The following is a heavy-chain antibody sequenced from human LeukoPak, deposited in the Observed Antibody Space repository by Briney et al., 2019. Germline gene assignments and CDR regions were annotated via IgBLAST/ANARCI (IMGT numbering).Heavy chain of an antibody. CDR2: ISAGADTT. V-gene: IGHV3-23*01. CDR3: ARGIYYFDS. CDR1: GFTFSNYA. J-gene: IGHJ4*02. D-gene: IGHD5-12*01. Sequence: GGSLRLSCAVSGFTFSNYAMNWVRQAPGKGLEWVSAISAGADTTLYADSVKGRFTISRDNSRNTLYLQMNSLRAEDTAIYHCARGIYYFDSWGQGTLVTVSS.